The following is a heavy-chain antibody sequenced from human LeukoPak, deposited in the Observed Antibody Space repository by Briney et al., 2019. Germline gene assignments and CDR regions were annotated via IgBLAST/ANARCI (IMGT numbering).Heavy chain of an antibody. D-gene: IGHD3-3*01. J-gene: IGHJ4*02. CDR3: ARDLKSGYMDS. Sequence: PGKSLRLSCAASGFTFSDYGIHWVRQAPGKGLEWVGVIYSDGSNKYFIDSVKGRFTISRDDYKNTVFLQMNSLRVDDTSVYYCARDLKSGYMDSWGQGTLVTVSS. CDR2: IYSDGSNK. V-gene: IGHV3-33*01. CDR1: GFTFSDYG.